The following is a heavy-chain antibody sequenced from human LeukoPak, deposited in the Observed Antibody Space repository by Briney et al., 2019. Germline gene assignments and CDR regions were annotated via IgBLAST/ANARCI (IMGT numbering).Heavy chain of an antibody. CDR1: GGSISSGGYY. CDR3: ARAPRGYSYGSFDY. CDR2: IYYSGST. D-gene: IGHD5-18*01. Sequence: PSQTLSLTCTVSGGSISSGGYYWSWTRQHPGKGLEWIGYIYYSGSTYYNPSLKSRVTISVDTSKNQFSLKLSSVTAADTAVYCCARAPRGYSYGSFDYWGQGTLVTVSS. J-gene: IGHJ4*02. V-gene: IGHV4-31*03.